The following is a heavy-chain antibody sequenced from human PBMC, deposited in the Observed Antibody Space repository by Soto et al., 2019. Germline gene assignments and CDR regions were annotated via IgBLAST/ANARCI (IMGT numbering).Heavy chain of an antibody. CDR2: INPNSGGT. J-gene: IGHJ6*02. V-gene: IGHV1-2*04. Sequence: QVQLVQSGAEVKKPGASVKVSCKASGYTFTGYYMHWVRQAPGQGLEWMGWINPNSGGTNYAQKFQGWVTMTRDTSISTAYMELXXXXXXXXXXXXCXXXXXXXXXXHYYYYGMDVWGQGTTVTVSS. CDR3: XXXXXXXXXXHYYYYGMDV. CDR1: GYTFTGYY.